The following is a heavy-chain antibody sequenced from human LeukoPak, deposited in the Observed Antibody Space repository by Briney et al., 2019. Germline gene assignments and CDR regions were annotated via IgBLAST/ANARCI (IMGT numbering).Heavy chain of an antibody. CDR2: ISSSSSTI. J-gene: IGHJ4*02. V-gene: IGHV3-48*01. D-gene: IGHD3-10*01. Sequence: GGSLRLSCAASGFTFSSYSMNWVRQAPGKGLEWVSYISSSSSTIYYADSVKGRFTTSRDNAKNSLYLQMNSLRAEDTAVYYCARDLRITMVRGVPHYWGQGTLVTVSS. CDR3: ARDLRITMVRGVPHY. CDR1: GFTFSSYS.